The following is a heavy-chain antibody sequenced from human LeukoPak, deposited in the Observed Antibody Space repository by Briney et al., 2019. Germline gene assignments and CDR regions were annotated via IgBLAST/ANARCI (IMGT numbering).Heavy chain of an antibody. V-gene: IGHV3-23*01. CDR2: ISGSGGST. CDR3: AKDGRDGYNYLFDY. CDR1: GFTFSSYA. Sequence: GGSLRLSCAASGFTFSSYAMSWVRQAPGKGVEWVSAISGSGGSTYYADSVKGRFTISRDNSKNTLYLQMNSLRAEDTAVYYCAKDGRDGYNYLFDYWGQGTLVTVSS. D-gene: IGHD5-24*01. J-gene: IGHJ4*02.